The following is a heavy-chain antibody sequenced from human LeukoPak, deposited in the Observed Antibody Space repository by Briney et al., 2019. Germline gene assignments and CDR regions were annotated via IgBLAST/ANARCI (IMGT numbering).Heavy chain of an antibody. J-gene: IGHJ6*03. V-gene: IGHV4-4*07. CDR1: GGSIGGYY. D-gene: IGHD3-22*01. CDR3: ARVKYYDSSGYYYRYYYYYYMDV. CDR2: IHSSGST. Sequence: PSETLSLTCAVPGGSIGGYYWSWIRQPAGKGLEWIGRIHSSGSTNYNPSLKSRVTISVDTSKNQFSLKLSSVTAADTAVYYCARVKYYDSSGYYYRYYYYYYMDVWGKGTTVTVSS.